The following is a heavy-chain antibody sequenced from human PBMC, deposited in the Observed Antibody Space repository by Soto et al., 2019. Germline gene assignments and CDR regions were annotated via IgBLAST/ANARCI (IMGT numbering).Heavy chain of an antibody. D-gene: IGHD3-3*01. CDR3: ARTYYDSWSVRRYAFDI. CDR2: MFYSGST. V-gene: IGHV4-30-4*01. Sequence: VQLQESGPGLVKPSQTLSLTCTVSGGSISSGDFSWSWIRQPPGKGLEWIGYMFYSGSTFYNSSLKSRISISVDTSNNQFSLKLSSVTAADTAVYYCARTYYDSWSVRRYAFDIWGPGTMVTVSS. CDR1: GGSISSGDFS. J-gene: IGHJ3*02.